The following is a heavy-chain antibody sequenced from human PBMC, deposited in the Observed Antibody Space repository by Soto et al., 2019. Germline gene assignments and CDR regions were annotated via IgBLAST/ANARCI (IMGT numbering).Heavy chain of an antibody. Sequence: ASVKVSCKTSGYTFSNHAIHWVRQVPGQRLEWMGWVNAGNGKTKCSQKFQDRVTITRDTSASTAYMELSSLRSEDTAVYYCARRYGPGSDYWGQGTLVTVSS. V-gene: IGHV1-3*01. CDR3: ARRYGPGSDY. CDR1: GYTFSNHA. D-gene: IGHD4-17*01. J-gene: IGHJ4*02. CDR2: VNAGNGKT.